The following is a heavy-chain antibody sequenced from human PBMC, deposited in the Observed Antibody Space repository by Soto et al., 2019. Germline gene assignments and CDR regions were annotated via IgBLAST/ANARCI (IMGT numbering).Heavy chain of an antibody. CDR3: VREEGNSGWQRTNNYGMDV. D-gene: IGHD6-25*01. CDR2: IYYSGST. V-gene: IGHV4-61*01. Sequence: SETLSLTCTVSGGSVSSGSYYWSWIRQPPGKGLEWIGYIYYSGSTNYNPSLKSRVTISVDTSKNQFSLKLSSVTAADTAVYYCVREEGNSGWQRTNNYGMDVWGQGTMVTVSS. CDR1: GGSVSSGSYY. J-gene: IGHJ6*02.